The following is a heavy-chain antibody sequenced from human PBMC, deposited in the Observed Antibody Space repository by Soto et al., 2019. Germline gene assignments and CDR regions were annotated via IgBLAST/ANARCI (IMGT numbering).Heavy chain of an antibody. J-gene: IGHJ4*02. V-gene: IGHV3-30*03. Sequence: QVQLVESGGGVVQPGRSLRLSCAASGFPFTSYGMHWVREGPDKGLEWVAIISYDGSDKYYADSVKGRFTISRDNSKNTLYLQLNSPSPEETALYYCVGGQYYFDYRGQGTLVIVSS. CDR3: VGGQYYFDY. D-gene: IGHD3-10*01. CDR1: GFPFTSYG. CDR2: ISYDGSDK.